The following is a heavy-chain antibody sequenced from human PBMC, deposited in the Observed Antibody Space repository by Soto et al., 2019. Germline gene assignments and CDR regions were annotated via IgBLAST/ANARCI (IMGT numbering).Heavy chain of an antibody. D-gene: IGHD3-16*02. CDR3: ANDRIVKYYYYGMDV. V-gene: IGHV3-30*18. J-gene: IGHJ6*04. Sequence: QVHLVESGGGVVQPGGSLRLSCAASGDSGFSFSSYGIHWVRQAPGKGLGWVSVISHDGSNRHFADSVKGRFAVSRDDAMHTVYLQMNALRPEDTAVYYCANDRIVKYYYYGMDVWGVGTKVTVSS. CDR1: GDSGFSFSSYG. CDR2: ISHDGSNR.